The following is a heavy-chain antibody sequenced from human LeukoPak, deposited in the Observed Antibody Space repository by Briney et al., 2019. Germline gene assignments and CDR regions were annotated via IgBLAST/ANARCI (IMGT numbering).Heavy chain of an antibody. Sequence: SETLSLTCSVSGGSISSSSFYWGWIRQPPGKGLEWIGSISYSGTTYYKPSLKSRVTISVDTSKNQFSLKLSSVTAADTAVYYCARDRMYSSSWYNWFDPWGQGTLVTVSS. CDR2: ISYSGTT. CDR1: GGSISSSSFY. D-gene: IGHD6-13*01. V-gene: IGHV4-39*07. J-gene: IGHJ5*02. CDR3: ARDRMYSSSWYNWFDP.